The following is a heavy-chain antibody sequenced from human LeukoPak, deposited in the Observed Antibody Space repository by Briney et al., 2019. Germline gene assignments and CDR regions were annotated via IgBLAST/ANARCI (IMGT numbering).Heavy chain of an antibody. CDR2: IYTSGST. Sequence: SETLSLTCTVSGGSISSGSYYWSWIRQPAGKGLEWIGRIYTSGSTNYNPSLKSRVTISVDTSKNQFSLKLSSVTAADTAVYYCARIRFNGYDSYYFESWGQGTLVTVSS. J-gene: IGHJ4*02. CDR1: GGSISSGSYY. V-gene: IGHV4-61*02. CDR3: ARIRFNGYDSYYFES. D-gene: IGHD5-12*01.